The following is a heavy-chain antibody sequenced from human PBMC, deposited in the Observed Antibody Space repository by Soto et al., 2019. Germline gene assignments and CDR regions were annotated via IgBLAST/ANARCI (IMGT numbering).Heavy chain of an antibody. J-gene: IGHJ6*02. CDR3: ARETRLLWFGEPRGTYYGMDV. Sequence: SATLSLTYTVSGGSISSGGYYCTWIRQNPGKGLEWIGYIYYSGSTYYNPSLKSRVTISVDTSKNQFSLKLSSVTAADTAVYYCARETRLLWFGEPRGTYYGMDVWGQGTTVTVSS. CDR1: GGSISSGGYY. V-gene: IGHV4-31*03. CDR2: IYYSGST. D-gene: IGHD3-10*01.